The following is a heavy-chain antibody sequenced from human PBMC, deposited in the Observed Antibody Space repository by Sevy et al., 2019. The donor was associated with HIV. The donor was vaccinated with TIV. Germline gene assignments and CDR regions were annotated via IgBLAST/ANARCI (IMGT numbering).Heavy chain of an antibody. J-gene: IGHJ4*02. Sequence: GGSLRLSCAASEFMFSTYAMHWVRQAPGKGLEWVAVISYDGGRHYYAYSVKGRFTISRDNSKNTLFLQMNSLRLEDTAFYYCARDAGYSTDWYPSDYWGQGTQVTVSS. V-gene: IGHV3-30-3*01. CDR3: ARDAGYSTDWYPSDY. CDR1: EFMFSTYA. CDR2: ISYDGGRH. D-gene: IGHD6-19*01.